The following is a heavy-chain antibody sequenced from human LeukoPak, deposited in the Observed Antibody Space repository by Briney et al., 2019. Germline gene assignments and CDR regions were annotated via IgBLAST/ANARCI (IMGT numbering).Heavy chain of an antibody. Sequence: SQTLSLTCAISGDSVSSNSAAWSWIRQPPGKGLEWIGYIYYSGSTNYNPSLKSRVSISIDTSKSQFSLKVSSVTAADTAVYYCARHGTTGTNLNWFDPWGQGTLVTVSS. CDR2: IYYSGST. D-gene: IGHD1-1*01. J-gene: IGHJ5*02. CDR1: GDSVSSNSAA. CDR3: ARHGTTGTNLNWFDP. V-gene: IGHV4-61*01.